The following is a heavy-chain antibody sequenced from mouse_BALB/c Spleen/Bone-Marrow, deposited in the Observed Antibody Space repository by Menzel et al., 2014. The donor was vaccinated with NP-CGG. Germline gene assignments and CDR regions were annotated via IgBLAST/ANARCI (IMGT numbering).Heavy chain of an antibody. D-gene: IGHD1-1*02. J-gene: IGHJ2*01. Sequence: QVQLQQSGAELVKPGASVKLSCKTSGYTFTSYWIQWVKQRPGQGLGWIGEIFPGTVTPYYNEKFKGKATLTIDTSSSTASMQLSSLTSEDSAVYFCARRGHGYLDYWGQGTTLTVSS. CDR3: ARRGHGYLDY. CDR2: IFPGTVTP. V-gene: IGHV1S132*01. CDR1: GYTFTSYW.